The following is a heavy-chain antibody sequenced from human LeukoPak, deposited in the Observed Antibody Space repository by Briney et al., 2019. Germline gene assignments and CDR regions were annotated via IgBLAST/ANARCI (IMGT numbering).Heavy chain of an antibody. V-gene: IGHV3-30*18. CDR3: AKPTPRAYYFDY. D-gene: IGHD6-6*01. Sequence: GRCLRLSCAASGFTFSSYGMHWVRQAPGKGLEWVAVISYDGSNKYYADSVKGRFTISRDNSKNTLYLQMNSLRAEDTAVYYCAKPTPRAYYFDYWGQGTLVTVSS. J-gene: IGHJ4*02. CDR2: ISYDGSNK. CDR1: GFTFSSYG.